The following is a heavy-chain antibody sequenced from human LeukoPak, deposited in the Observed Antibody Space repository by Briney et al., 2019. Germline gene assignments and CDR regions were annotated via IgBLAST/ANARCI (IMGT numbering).Heavy chain of an antibody. CDR3: ARALDGSRHGLDI. Sequence: GGSLRLSCAASGFILRNHWMHWVRQDPGKGLVWVSRINPAVGNTNYADSVKGRFTISSDNAKNTVYLQMSTLRAEDTGIYFCARALDGSRHGLDIWGQGTVVTV. V-gene: IGHV3-74*01. D-gene: IGHD1-26*01. CDR1: GFILRNHW. J-gene: IGHJ3*02. CDR2: INPAVGNT.